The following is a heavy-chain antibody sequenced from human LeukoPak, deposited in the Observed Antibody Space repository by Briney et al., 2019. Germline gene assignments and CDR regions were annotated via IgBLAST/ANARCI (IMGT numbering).Heavy chain of an antibody. J-gene: IGHJ4*02. D-gene: IGHD6-19*01. V-gene: IGHV4-38-2*02. CDR2: IYHSGST. Sequence: PSETLSLTCTVSGYSISSGYYWGWIRQPPGKGLEWIGSIYHSGSTYYNPSLKSRVTISVDTSKNQFSLKLSSVTAADTAVYYCARQSGGWPDYWGQGTLVTVSS. CDR3: ARQSGGWPDY. CDR1: GYSISSGYY.